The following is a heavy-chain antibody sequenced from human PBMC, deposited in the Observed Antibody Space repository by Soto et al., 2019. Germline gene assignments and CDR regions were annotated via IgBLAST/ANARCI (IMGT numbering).Heavy chain of an antibody. CDR1: GYTFTSYD. Sequence: ASVKVSCKASGYTFTSYDINWVRQATGQGLEWMGWMNPNSGNTGYAQKFKGRVTMTRNTSISTAYMELSSLRSEDTAVYYCASGRILSFGELLYSWFDPWGQGTLVTVSS. J-gene: IGHJ5*02. CDR2: MNPNSGNT. D-gene: IGHD3-10*01. CDR3: ASGRILSFGELLYSWFDP. V-gene: IGHV1-8*01.